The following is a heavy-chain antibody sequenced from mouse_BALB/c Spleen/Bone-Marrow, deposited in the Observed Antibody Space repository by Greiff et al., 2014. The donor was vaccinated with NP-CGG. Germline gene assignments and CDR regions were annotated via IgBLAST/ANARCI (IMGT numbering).Heavy chain of an antibody. CDR2: IYPGSGNT. CDR3: TTYGNYEAWFAY. D-gene: IGHD2-1*01. Sequence: GSELVRPGASVKLSCKASGYTFTSYWMHWVKQRPGQGLEWIGNIYPGSGNTNYDEKFKSKATLTVDTSSNTAYMQLSSLTSEDSTVYYCTTYGNYEAWFAYWGQGTLVTVSA. CDR1: GYTFTSYW. V-gene: IGHV1S22*01. J-gene: IGHJ3*01.